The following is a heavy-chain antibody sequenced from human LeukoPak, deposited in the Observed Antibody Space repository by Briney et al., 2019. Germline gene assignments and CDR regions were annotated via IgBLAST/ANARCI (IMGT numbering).Heavy chain of an antibody. J-gene: IGHJ4*02. CDR2: IRYDGSNK. Sequence: GGSLRLSCAASGFTFSSYGMHWVRQAPGKGLEWVAFIRYDGSNKYYADSVKGRFTISRDNSKNTLYLQMNSLRAEDTAVYYCAKALAGYSSGWRYFDYWGQGTLVTVSS. CDR1: GFTFSSYG. D-gene: IGHD6-19*01. V-gene: IGHV3-30*02. CDR3: AKALAGYSSGWRYFDY.